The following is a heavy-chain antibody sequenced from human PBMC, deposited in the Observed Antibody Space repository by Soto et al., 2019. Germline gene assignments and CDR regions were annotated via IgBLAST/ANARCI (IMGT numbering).Heavy chain of an antibody. CDR3: ARDRANSGTYYYYYGMDV. CDR1: GYTFTSYA. J-gene: IGHJ6*02. CDR2: INAGNGNT. V-gene: IGHV1-3*01. Sequence: ASVKVSCKASGYTFTSYAMHWVRQAPGQRLEWMGWINAGNGNTKYSQKFQGRVTITRDTSASTAYMGLSSLRSEDTAVYYCARDRANSGTYYYYYGMDVWGQGTTVTVSS. D-gene: IGHD1-1*01.